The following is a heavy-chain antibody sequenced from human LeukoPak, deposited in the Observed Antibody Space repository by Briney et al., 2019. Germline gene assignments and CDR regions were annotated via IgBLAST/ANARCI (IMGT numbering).Heavy chain of an antibody. V-gene: IGHV3-23*01. J-gene: IGHJ3*02. Sequence: GGSLRLSCAASGFTFSSYAMSWVRQAAGKGLEWVSAISGSGGSTYYADSVKGRFTISRDNSKTTLYLQMNSLRAEDTAVYYCAKDSPNYDFWSRPDAFDIWGQGTMVTVSS. CDR2: ISGSGGST. CDR1: GFTFSSYA. D-gene: IGHD3-3*01. CDR3: AKDSPNYDFWSRPDAFDI.